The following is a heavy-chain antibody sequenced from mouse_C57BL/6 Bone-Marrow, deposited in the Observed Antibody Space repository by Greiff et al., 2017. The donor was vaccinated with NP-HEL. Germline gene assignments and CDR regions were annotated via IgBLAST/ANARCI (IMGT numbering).Heavy chain of an antibody. CDR2: IHPNSGST. CDR1: GYTFTRYW. D-gene: IGHD1-1*01. V-gene: IGHV1-64*01. Sequence: VQLQQSGAELVKPGASVKLSCKASGYTFTRYWMHWVKQRPGQGLEWIGMIHPNSGSTNYNEKFKSKATLTVDKSSSTAYMQLSSLTSEDSAVYYCARRYYGSSYGGVDYWGQGTTLTVSS. CDR3: ARRYYGSSYGGVDY. J-gene: IGHJ2*01.